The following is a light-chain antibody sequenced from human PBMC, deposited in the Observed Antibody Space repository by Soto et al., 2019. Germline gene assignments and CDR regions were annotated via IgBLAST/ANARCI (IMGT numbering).Light chain of an antibody. CDR3: CSYTSSSTSFV. Sequence: QSVLTQPPSVSGSPGQSVTISCTGTSTDFVSYNRVSWYQQPPGTAPKLMIYEVSKRPSGVPDRFSGSKSGNTASLTISGLQAADEADYYCCSYTSSSTSFVFGTGTKVTVL. J-gene: IGLJ1*01. CDR1: STDFVSYNR. V-gene: IGLV2-18*02. CDR2: EVS.